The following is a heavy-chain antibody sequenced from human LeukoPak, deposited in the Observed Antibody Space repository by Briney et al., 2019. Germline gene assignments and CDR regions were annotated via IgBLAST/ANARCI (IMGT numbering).Heavy chain of an antibody. CDR2: IYTSGST. CDR3: ARQGAARPFDY. Sequence: PSETLSLTCTVSGGSISSYYWSCIRQPPGKGVEWIGYIYTSGSTNYNPSLKSRVTISVDTSKNQFSLKLSSVTAADTAVYYCARQGAARPFDYWGQGTLVTVSS. CDR1: GGSISSYY. D-gene: IGHD6-6*01. J-gene: IGHJ4*02. V-gene: IGHV4-4*09.